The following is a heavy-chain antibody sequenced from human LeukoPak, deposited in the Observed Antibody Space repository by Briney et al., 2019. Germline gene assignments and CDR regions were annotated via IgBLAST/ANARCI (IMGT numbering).Heavy chain of an antibody. V-gene: IGHV1-2*02. CDR3: ARSPARYCSSTSCSFDP. Sequence: ASVKVSCTASGYTFTGYYLHWVRQAPGQGLEWMGWINPNSGGTNYAQKFQGRVTMTRDTSISTAYMELSRLRSDDTAVYYCARSPARYCSSTSCSFDPWGQGTLVTVSS. J-gene: IGHJ5*02. CDR2: INPNSGGT. CDR1: GYTFTGYY. D-gene: IGHD2-2*01.